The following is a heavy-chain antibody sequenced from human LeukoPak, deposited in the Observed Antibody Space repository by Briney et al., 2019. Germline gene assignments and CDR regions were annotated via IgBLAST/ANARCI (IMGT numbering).Heavy chain of an antibody. CDR2: IYYSGST. CDR1: GGSISSYY. V-gene: IGHV4-59*01. J-gene: IGHJ4*02. Sequence: SEPLSLTCSVSGGSISSYYWSWIRQPPGKGLAWIGYIYYSGSTNYNPSLKSRVTISVDTSKNQFSLKLSSVTAADTAVYYCARGGLYSSSWYALYWGQGTLVTVSS. D-gene: IGHD6-13*01. CDR3: ARGGLYSSSWYALY.